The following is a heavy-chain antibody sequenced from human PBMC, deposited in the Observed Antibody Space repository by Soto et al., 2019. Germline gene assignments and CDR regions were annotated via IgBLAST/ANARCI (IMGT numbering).Heavy chain of an antibody. D-gene: IGHD3-16*02. CDR3: ARDTFGGVIAPWESHYGMDV. V-gene: IGHV3-30-3*01. J-gene: IGHJ6*02. Sequence: QVQLVESGGGVVQPGRSLRLSCAASGFTFSSYAMHWVRQAPGKGLEWVAVISYDGSNKYYADSVKGRFTISRDNSKNTLYLQMNSLRAEDTAVYYCARDTFGGVIAPWESHYGMDVWGQGTTVTVSS. CDR1: GFTFSSYA. CDR2: ISYDGSNK.